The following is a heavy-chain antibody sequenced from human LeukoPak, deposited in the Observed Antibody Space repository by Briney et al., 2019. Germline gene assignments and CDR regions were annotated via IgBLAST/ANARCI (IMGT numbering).Heavy chain of an antibody. J-gene: IGHJ4*02. V-gene: IGHV1-46*01. CDR2: INPSGGST. D-gene: IGHD2/OR15-2a*01. CDR1: GYTFTSYY. CDR3: ARHKEVGDYYYFDY. Sequence: ASVKVSCKAPGYTFTSYYMHWVRQAPGQGLEWMGIINPSGGSTSYTQKFQGRVTMTRDTSTPTVYMELSSLRSQDTAVYYCARHKEVGDYYYFDYWGQGTLVTVSS.